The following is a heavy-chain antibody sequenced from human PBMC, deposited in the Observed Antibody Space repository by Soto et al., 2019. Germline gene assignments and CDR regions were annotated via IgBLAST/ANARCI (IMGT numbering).Heavy chain of an antibody. D-gene: IGHD2-15*01. Sequence: SETLSLTCNVSDDSLSTYYWSWIRQPAGKGLEWIGRIYASGSTNYNPSLKGRVSMSVDTSKKQFSLKMISVTAADTAMYYCARSAIPRGGWFRPWGQGVLVTVPQ. CDR3: ARSAIPRGGWFRP. CDR2: IYASGST. J-gene: IGHJ5*02. V-gene: IGHV4-4*07. CDR1: DDSLSTYY.